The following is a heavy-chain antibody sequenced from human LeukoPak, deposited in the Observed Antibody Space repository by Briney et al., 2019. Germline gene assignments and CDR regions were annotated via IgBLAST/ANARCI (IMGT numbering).Heavy chain of an antibody. V-gene: IGHV1-46*01. CDR1: GYTFTSYY. D-gene: IGHD5-18*01. CDR3: ARDEIGLPSDY. Sequence: ASVKVSCRASGYTFTSYYMHWVRQAPGQGLEWMGIINPSGGSTSYAQKFQGRVTMTRDTSTSTVYMELSSLRSEDTAVYYCARDEIGLPSDYWGQGTLVTVSS. CDR2: INPSGGST. J-gene: IGHJ4*02.